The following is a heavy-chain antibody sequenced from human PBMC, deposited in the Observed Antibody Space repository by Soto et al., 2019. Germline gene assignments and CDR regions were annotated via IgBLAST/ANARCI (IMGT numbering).Heavy chain of an antibody. CDR3: ARRIPFGYGMGV. V-gene: IGHV3-64*01. Sequence: EVQLVESGGGLVQPGGSLRLSCAASGFTFSSYAMHWVRQAPGKGLEYVSAITSNGGNTDYASSVKGRFTISRDNSKITVYLQMGSLRAEDMAVYYCARRIPFGYGMGVWGQGPTVTVSS. J-gene: IGHJ6*02. D-gene: IGHD2-21*01. CDR2: ITSNGGNT. CDR1: GFTFSSYA.